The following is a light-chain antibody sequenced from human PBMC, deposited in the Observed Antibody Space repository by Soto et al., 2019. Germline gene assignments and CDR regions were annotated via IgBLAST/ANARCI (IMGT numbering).Light chain of an antibody. J-gene: IGKJ5*01. CDR3: QQRINWPIT. CDR1: QSVSSY. V-gene: IGKV3-11*01. Sequence: EIVLTQAPATLSLSPGERATLSCRASQSVSSYLAWYQQKPGQAPRLLIYSTSNRATGIPARFSGSGSGTDFTLTISSLEPEDLAVYYCQQRINWPITFGQGTRLEIK. CDR2: STS.